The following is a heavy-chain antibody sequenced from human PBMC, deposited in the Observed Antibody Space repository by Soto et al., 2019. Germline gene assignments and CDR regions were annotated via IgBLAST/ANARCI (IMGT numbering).Heavy chain of an antibody. CDR3: ARDLGRYYDILTGYLYGMDV. V-gene: IGHV1-69*06. CDR2: IIPIFGTA. CDR1: GGTFSSYA. Sequence: QVQLVQSGAEVKKPGSSVKVSCKASGGTFSSYAISWVRQAPGQGLEWMGGIIPIFGTAKYAQKFQGRVTITADKSTSTAYIELSSLRSEDTAVYYCARDLGRYYDILTGYLYGMDVWGQGTTVTVSS. D-gene: IGHD3-9*01. J-gene: IGHJ6*02.